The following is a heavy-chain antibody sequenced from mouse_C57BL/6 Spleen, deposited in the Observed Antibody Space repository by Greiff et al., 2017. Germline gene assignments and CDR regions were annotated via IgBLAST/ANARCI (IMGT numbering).Heavy chain of an antibody. J-gene: IGHJ2*01. V-gene: IGHV5-17*01. D-gene: IGHD1-1*01. CDR2: ISSGSSTI. Sequence: ELKLMESGGGLVKPGGSLKLSCAASGFTFSDYGMHWVRQDPEKGLEWVAYISSGSSTIYSADTVKGRFTISRDNAKNTLFLQMTSLRSEYTAMYYCARRFTTVVAMDYWGQGTTLTVSS. CDR1: GFTFSDYG. CDR3: ARRFTTVVAMDY.